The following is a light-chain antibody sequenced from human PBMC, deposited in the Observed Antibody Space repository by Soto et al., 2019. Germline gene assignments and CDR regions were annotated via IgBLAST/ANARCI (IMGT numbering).Light chain of an antibody. Sequence: QSALTQPASVSGSPGQSITISCTGTSSDVGGYNYVSWYQQYPGKAPKIIIYEVSNRPSGVSNRFSGSKSGNTASLTISGLQAEDEADYYCLSYTSSKTLVWVFGGGTKLTVL. CDR1: SSDVGGYNY. J-gene: IGLJ3*02. V-gene: IGLV2-14*01. CDR3: LSYTSSKTLVWV. CDR2: EVS.